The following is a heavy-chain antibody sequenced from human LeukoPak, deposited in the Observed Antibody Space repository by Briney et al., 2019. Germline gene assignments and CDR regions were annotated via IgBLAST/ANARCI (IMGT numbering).Heavy chain of an antibody. J-gene: IGHJ4*02. D-gene: IGHD2/OR15-2a*01. CDR2: IIPILGIA. Sequence: ASVKVSCKASGGTFSSYAISWVRQAPGQGLEWMGRIIPILGIANYTQKFQGRVTITADKSTSTAYMELSSLRYEDTAVYYCARTFPGDYWGQGTLVTVSS. CDR1: GGTFSSYA. CDR3: ARTFPGDY. V-gene: IGHV1-69*04.